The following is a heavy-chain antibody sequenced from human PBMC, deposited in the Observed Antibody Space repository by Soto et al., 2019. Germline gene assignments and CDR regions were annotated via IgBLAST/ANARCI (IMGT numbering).Heavy chain of an antibody. D-gene: IGHD6-13*01. Sequence: PSETLSLTCAVHGGSFSGYYWSWIRQPPGKGLEWIGEINHSGSTNYNPSLKSRVTISVDTSKNQFSLKLSSVTAADTAVYYCARDATIAAAARNLDYWGQGTLVTVS. J-gene: IGHJ4*02. CDR3: ARDATIAAAARNLDY. CDR2: INHSGST. V-gene: IGHV4-34*01. CDR1: GGSFSGYY.